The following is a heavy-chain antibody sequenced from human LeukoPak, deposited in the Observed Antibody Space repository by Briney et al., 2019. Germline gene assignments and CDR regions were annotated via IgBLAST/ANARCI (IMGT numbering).Heavy chain of an antibody. CDR1: GFTFSSYA. CDR2: ISGSGGST. CDR3: AGTYCGGDCYSAGPIDY. V-gene: IGHV3-23*01. J-gene: IGHJ4*02. D-gene: IGHD2-21*02. Sequence: GGSLRLSCAASGFTFSSYAMSWVRQAPGKGLEWVSAISGSGGSTYYADSVKGRFTISRDNSKNTLYLQMNSLRAEDTAVYYCAGTYCGGDCYSAGPIDYWGQGTLVTVSS.